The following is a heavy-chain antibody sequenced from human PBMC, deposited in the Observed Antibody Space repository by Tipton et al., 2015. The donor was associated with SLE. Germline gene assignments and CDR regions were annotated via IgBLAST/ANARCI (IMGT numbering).Heavy chain of an antibody. V-gene: IGHV4-34*01. Sequence: GLVKPSETLSLTCGVYGGSLSNYYWNWIRQPPGKGLEWIGKINHRGSTDYDPSLKSRVTISLDTSKNQFSLKLSSVTAADTAVYYCTRSRYSSSSYYYYYMDVWGKGTTVTVSS. J-gene: IGHJ6*03. CDR3: TRSRYSSSSYYYYYMDV. CDR1: GGSLSNYY. D-gene: IGHD6-6*01. CDR2: INHRGST.